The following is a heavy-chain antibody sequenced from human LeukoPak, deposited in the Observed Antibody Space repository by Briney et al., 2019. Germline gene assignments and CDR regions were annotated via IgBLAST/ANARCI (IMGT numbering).Heavy chain of an antibody. CDR2: ISGNGRGT. CDR1: GFTFSRFA. Sequence: PGGSLKLSCTASGFTFSRFALSWVRQAPGKGLEWVSAISGNGRGTYYADSVKGRADSVKGRFTISRDNSKNTLFLQMNSLRVEDTAVYYCATPPGGLLWFGELRFWGHGTLVTVSS. J-gene: IGHJ4*01. D-gene: IGHD3-10*01. CDR3: ATPPGGLLWFGELRF. V-gene: IGHV3-23*01.